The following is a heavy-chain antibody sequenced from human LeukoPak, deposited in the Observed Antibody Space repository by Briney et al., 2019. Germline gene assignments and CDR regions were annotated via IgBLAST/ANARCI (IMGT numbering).Heavy chain of an antibody. D-gene: IGHD4-23*01. V-gene: IGHV4-31*03. Sequence: SQTLSLTCTVSGGSISSGGYYRSWIRQHPGKGLEWIGYIYYSGSTYYNPSLKSRVTISVDTSKNQFSLKLSSVTAADTAVYYCARDYGGNSRLWAFDIWGQGTMVTVSS. CDR1: GGSISSGGYY. CDR2: IYYSGST. CDR3: ARDYGGNSRLWAFDI. J-gene: IGHJ3*02.